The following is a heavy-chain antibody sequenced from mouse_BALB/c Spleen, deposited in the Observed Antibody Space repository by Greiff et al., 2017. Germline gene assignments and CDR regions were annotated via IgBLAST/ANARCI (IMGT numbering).Heavy chain of an antibody. D-gene: IGHD2-3*01. J-gene: IGHJ4*01. Sequence: VMLVESGPGLVAPSQSLSITCTVSGFSLTGYGVNWVRQPPGKGLEWLGMIWGDGSTDYNSALKSRLSISKDNSKSQVFLKMNSLQTDDTARYYCARDQDGYPYYYAMDYWGQGTSVTVSS. CDR1: GFSLTGYG. CDR3: ARDQDGYPYYYAMDY. CDR2: IWGDGST. V-gene: IGHV2-6-7*01.